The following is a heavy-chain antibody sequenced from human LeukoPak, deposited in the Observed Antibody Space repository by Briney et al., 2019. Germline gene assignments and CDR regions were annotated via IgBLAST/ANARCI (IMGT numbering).Heavy chain of an antibody. CDR3: AKDQDVAAAGTRGSIDY. CDR1: GFMFSSYW. J-gene: IGHJ4*02. D-gene: IGHD6-13*01. V-gene: IGHV3-7*01. CDR2: IRQDGGEG. Sequence: GGSLRLSCAASGFMFSSYWMTWVRQAPGKGLEWVANIRQDGGEGYYVDSVKGRFTVSRDNSKNTLYLQMISLRAEDTAVYYCAKDQDVAAAGTRGSIDYWGQGTLVTVSS.